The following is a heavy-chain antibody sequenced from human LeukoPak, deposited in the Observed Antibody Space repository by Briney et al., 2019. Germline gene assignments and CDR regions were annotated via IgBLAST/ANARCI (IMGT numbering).Heavy chain of an antibody. J-gene: IGHJ5*02. Sequence: SETLSLTSTVSGCSISSYYWSWIPQPPGKELEWIGYIYYSDSTNYNPSLNSRITISVDTSKNQFSLKLSSVNAADTAVYYCARGGGGNDEWFDPWGQGTLVSVSS. CDR2: IYYSDST. CDR3: ARGGGGNDEWFDP. D-gene: IGHD4-23*01. V-gene: IGHV4-59*01. CDR1: GCSISSYY.